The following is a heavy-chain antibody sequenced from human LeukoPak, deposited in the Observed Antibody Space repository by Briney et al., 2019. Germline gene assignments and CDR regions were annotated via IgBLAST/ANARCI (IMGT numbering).Heavy chain of an antibody. Sequence: SETLSLTCTVSGGSISGYYWSWIRQPPGKGLEWIGYIYCSGNTNYNPSLKSRVTISVEMSRNQFSLNLSSVTAADTAVYYCARRVAINYWYFDLWGRGTLVTVSS. CDR2: IYCSGNT. J-gene: IGHJ2*01. D-gene: IGHD3-9*01. V-gene: IGHV4-59*08. CDR1: GGSISGYY. CDR3: ARRVAINYWYFDL.